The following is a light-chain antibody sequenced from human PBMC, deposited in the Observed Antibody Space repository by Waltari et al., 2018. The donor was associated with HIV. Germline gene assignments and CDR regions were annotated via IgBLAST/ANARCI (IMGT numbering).Light chain of an antibody. CDR1: NIGSER. CDR3: QVWDSSSDRYV. Sequence: SYVLTQPPSVSVAPGPTARITCGGNNIGSERVHWYQQKPGQAPVVVVYDDSDRPSGIPERFSGSNSGNTATLTVSRVEAGDEADYYCQVWDSSSDRYVFGTGTKVTVL. CDR2: DDS. V-gene: IGLV3-21*02. J-gene: IGLJ1*01.